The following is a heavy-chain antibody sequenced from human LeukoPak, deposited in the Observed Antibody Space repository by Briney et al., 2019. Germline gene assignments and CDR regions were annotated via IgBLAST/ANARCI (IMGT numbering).Heavy chain of an antibody. CDR1: GFIVSSNY. J-gene: IGHJ6*02. V-gene: IGHV3-53*05. CDR3: AKEVGGYEYYYYYYGMDV. Sequence: GSLRLSCAASGFIVSSNYMSWVRQAPGKGLEWVSVIYSGGSTYYPDSVKGRFTISRDNSKNTLYLQMNSLRAEDTAVYYCAKEVGGYEYYYYYYGMDVWDQGTTVTVSS. D-gene: IGHD5-12*01. CDR2: IYSGGST.